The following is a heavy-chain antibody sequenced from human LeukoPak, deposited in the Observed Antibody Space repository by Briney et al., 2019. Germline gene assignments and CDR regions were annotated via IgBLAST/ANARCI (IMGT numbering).Heavy chain of an antibody. CDR1: GGSISSSSYY. D-gene: IGHD3-10*01. V-gene: IGHV4-39*02. CDR3: AREELRVRTFDY. Sequence: PSETLSLTCTVSGGSISSSSYYWGWIRQPPGKGLEWIGSIYYSGSTYYNPSLKSRVTISVDTSKNQFSLKLSSVTAADTAVYHCAREELRVRTFDYWGEGTLVTVSS. CDR2: IYYSGST. J-gene: IGHJ4*02.